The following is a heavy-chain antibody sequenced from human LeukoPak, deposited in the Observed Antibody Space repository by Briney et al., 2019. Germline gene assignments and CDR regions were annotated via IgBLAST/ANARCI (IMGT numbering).Heavy chain of an antibody. J-gene: IGHJ4*02. V-gene: IGHV3-43*02. CDR1: GFTFHVYA. CDR2: ISGNSHTI. D-gene: IGHD3-16*02. CDR3: ARDDGASSLLDF. Sequence: PGGSLRLSCAASGFTFHVYAIYWVRQAPGKGLEGVSLISGNSHTISYADSVRGRFTISRDNTKNSLYLQMDSLTTEDTAVYYCARDDGASSLLDFWGQGTLVTVSS.